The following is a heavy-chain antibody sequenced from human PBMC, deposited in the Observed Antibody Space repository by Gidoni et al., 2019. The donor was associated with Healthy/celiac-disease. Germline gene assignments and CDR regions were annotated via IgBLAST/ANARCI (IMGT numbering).Heavy chain of an antibody. CDR1: GYSFTSYW. CDR2: IFPGDSDT. Sequence: EVQLVQSGAEVKKPGESLKISCKGSGYSFTSYWIGWVRQMPGKGLEWMGIIFPGDSDTRYSPSFQGKVTISADKSISTAYLQWSSLKASDTAMYYCARLFYDILTGSLGPIDYWGQGTLVTVSS. D-gene: IGHD3-9*01. CDR3: ARLFYDILTGSLGPIDY. V-gene: IGHV5-51*01. J-gene: IGHJ4*02.